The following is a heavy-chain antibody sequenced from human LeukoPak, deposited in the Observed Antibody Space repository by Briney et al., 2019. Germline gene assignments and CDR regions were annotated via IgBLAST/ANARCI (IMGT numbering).Heavy chain of an antibody. Sequence: ASVKVSCKASGYTFTSYYMHWVRQAPGQGLEWMGIINPSGGSTNYAQKFQCRVTMTRDTSTSTVYMELSSLRSEDTTVYYCAGFSSSGYWGQGTLVTVSS. J-gene: IGHJ4*02. D-gene: IGHD6-6*01. CDR3: AGFSSSGY. V-gene: IGHV1-46*01. CDR2: INPSGGST. CDR1: GYTFTSYY.